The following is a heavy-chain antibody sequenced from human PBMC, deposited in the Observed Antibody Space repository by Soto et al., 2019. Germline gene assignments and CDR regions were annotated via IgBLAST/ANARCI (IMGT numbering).Heavy chain of an antibody. Sequence: QVQLVQSGPELKKPGASVKVSCKTSGYSFYNSGISWVRHAPGQGLEWMGWISVFNGYAHYAQKFQGRVSMTADTLTSTAYMELRGLRSDDTAMYYCSKNGTSWFASWGQGTPVTVSS. CDR3: SKNGTSWFAS. CDR1: GYSFYNSG. CDR2: ISVFNGYA. D-gene: IGHD1-1*01. V-gene: IGHV1-18*01. J-gene: IGHJ5*01.